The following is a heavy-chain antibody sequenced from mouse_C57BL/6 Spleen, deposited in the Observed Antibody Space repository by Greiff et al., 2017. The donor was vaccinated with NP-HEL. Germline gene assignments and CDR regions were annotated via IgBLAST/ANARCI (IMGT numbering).Heavy chain of an antibody. D-gene: IGHD1-1*01. CDR1: GYAFSSYW. V-gene: IGHV1-80*01. CDR2: IYPGDGDT. Sequence: VKLMESGAELVKPGASVKISCKASGYAFSSYWMNWVKQRPGKGLEWIGQIYPGDGDTNYNGKFKGKATLTADKSSSTAYMQLSSLTSEDSAVYFCACYVYYAMDYWGQGTSVTVSS. J-gene: IGHJ4*01. CDR3: ACYVYYAMDY.